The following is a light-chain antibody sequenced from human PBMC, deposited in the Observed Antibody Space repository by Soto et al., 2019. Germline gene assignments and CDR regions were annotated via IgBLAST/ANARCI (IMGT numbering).Light chain of an antibody. CDR3: QQYNDWPLT. V-gene: IGKV3-15*01. Sequence: EIVVTQSPATLSVSPGERATLSCRASHSVSSNLAWYQQKPGQAPRLLIYGTSTRATGIPVRFSGSGSGTEFTVTISSLQSEESAVYYCQQYNDWPLTFGGGTKVEIK. CDR2: GTS. J-gene: IGKJ4*01. CDR1: HSVSSN.